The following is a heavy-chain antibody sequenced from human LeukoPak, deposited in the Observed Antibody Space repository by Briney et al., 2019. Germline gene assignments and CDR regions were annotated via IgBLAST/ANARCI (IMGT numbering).Heavy chain of an antibody. D-gene: IGHD3-22*01. CDR3: AKDRHYYDSSGPPPVGY. CDR2: ISYDGSNK. Sequence: GRSLRLSCAASGFTFSSYGMHWVRQAPGKGLEWVAVISYDGSNKYYADSVKGRFTISRDNSKNTLYLQMNSLRAEDTAVYYCAKDRHYYDSSGPPPVGYWGQGTLVTVSS. CDR1: GFTFSSYG. V-gene: IGHV3-30*18. J-gene: IGHJ4*02.